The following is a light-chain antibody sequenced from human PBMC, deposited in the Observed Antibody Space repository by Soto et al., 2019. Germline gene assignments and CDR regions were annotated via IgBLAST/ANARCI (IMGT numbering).Light chain of an antibody. CDR2: DVS. CDR3: SSYTSSSTGV. CDR1: SSDVSGYNY. J-gene: IGLJ1*01. V-gene: IGLV2-14*01. Sequence: QSVLTQPASVSWSPGRSITISCTGTSSDVSGYNYVSWYQQHPGKAPKLMIYDVSNRPSGVSNRFYGSKSGNTASLTISGLQAEDEADYYCSSYTSSSTGVFGTGTKVTVL.